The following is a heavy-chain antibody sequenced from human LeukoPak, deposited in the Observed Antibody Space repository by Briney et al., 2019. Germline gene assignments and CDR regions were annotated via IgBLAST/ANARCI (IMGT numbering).Heavy chain of an antibody. CDR3: ARDKYYMDV. V-gene: IGHV4-59*11. Sequence: PSETLSLTCTVTGGSISSHYWSWIRQPPRKGLEWIGYIYYSGSTNYNPSLKSRVTISVDTSKNQFSLKLSSVTATDTAVYYCARDKYYMDVWGKGTTVTVSS. J-gene: IGHJ6*03. CDR1: GGSISSHY. CDR2: IYYSGST.